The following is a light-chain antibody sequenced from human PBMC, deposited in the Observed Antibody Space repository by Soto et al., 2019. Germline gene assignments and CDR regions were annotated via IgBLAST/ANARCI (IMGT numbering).Light chain of an antibody. V-gene: IGKV3-11*01. Sequence: EIVLTQSPATLSLSPGERATLSCRASQSVSTYLAWFQQKPGQAPRLLIYDASNRATGIPARFSGSGSGTDFTLTISSLEPEDFAIYYCQHRSNWPLTFGGGTKVEIK. CDR1: QSVSTY. CDR3: QHRSNWPLT. J-gene: IGKJ4*01. CDR2: DAS.